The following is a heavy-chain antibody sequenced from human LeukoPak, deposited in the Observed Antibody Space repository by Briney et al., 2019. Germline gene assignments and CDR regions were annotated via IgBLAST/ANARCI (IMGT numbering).Heavy chain of an antibody. CDR2: ISTSGTTT. V-gene: IGHV3-48*04. D-gene: IGHD5-24*01. CDR3: ARGDFRWEMATTIAFDI. Sequence: GGSLRLSCAASGFTFSSYGMHWVRQAPGQGLEWLSYISTSGTTTHYADSVKGRFTISRDDAQNSLYLQMNSLRVEDTAVYYCARGDFRWEMATTIAFDIWGQGTMVTVSS. CDR1: GFTFSSYG. J-gene: IGHJ3*02.